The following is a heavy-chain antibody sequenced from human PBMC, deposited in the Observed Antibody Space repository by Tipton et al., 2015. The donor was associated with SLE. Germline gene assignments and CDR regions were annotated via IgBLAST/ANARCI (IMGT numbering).Heavy chain of an antibody. Sequence: TLSLTCAVYGGSFSVYYWTWIRQPPGKGLEWIGEINHSGSTNYNPSLKSRVTISVDTSKNQFSLKLRSVTAADTAVYYCASGILTGNAAFDVWGQGTMVTVSP. CDR1: GGSFSVYY. V-gene: IGHV4-34*01. CDR3: ASGILTGNAAFDV. J-gene: IGHJ3*01. CDR2: INHSGST. D-gene: IGHD3-9*01.